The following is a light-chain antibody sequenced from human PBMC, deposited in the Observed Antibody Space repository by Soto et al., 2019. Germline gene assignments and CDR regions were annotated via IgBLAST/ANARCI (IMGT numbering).Light chain of an antibody. J-gene: IGKJ5*01. Sequence: EIVFTQSPGNLSLSPGYRSTISCMVSQRVSNNEIAWYEQKPGQDNRILIYTESNRVTGIKDRISGSGSGTDFTLTIRRMETEELAVYDCQKNGGSPVTVGQLKRLELK. V-gene: IGKV3-20*01. CDR3: QKNGGSPVT. CDR2: TES. CDR1: QRVSNNE.